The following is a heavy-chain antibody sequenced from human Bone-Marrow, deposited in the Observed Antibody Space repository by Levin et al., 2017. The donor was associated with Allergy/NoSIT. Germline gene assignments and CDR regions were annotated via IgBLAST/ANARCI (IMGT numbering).Heavy chain of an antibody. CDR2: ISHDGSII. Sequence: PGGSLRLSCAASGFVFSVYSTLWVRQAPGRGLEWVAAISHDGSIISYTDSVKGRFTVSRDNSKKELYLQMSSLRTEDTAIYFCAKIGYGFSLGNGFDVWGQGTQVTVSS. J-gene: IGHJ4*02. CDR1: GFVFSVYS. D-gene: IGHD5-12*01. V-gene: IGHV3-30-3*01. CDR3: AKIGYGFSLGNGFDV.